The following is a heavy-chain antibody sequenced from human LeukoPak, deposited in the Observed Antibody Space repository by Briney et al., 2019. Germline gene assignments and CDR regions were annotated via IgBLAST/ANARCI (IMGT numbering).Heavy chain of an antibody. J-gene: IGHJ4*02. V-gene: IGHV4-4*09. CDR2: IYNSGNT. Sequence: SETLSLTCTVSGGSISSYYWSWIRQPPGKGLEWIGYIYNSGNTNYNPSLKSRVTILVDTSKNQFSLKLSSVTVADTAVYYCARFDYGDFGLSHDYFDYWGQGTLVTVSS. CDR3: ARFDYGDFGLSHDYFDY. D-gene: IGHD4-17*01. CDR1: GGSISSYY.